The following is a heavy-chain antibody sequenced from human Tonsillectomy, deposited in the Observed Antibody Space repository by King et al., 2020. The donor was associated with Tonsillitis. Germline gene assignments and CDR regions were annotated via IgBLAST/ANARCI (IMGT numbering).Heavy chain of an antibody. CDR2: INPNTGGT. J-gene: IGHJ4*02. CDR3: ARGGHDPNFDY. CDR1: GYTFAGFY. Sequence: VQLVESGAEVKKPGASVKVSCKASGYTFAGFYIHWVRQAPGQGLEWVGWINPNTGGTNYAQKLQGRVTXTRDKSSSTXYMELSRLRADDTAVYYCARGGHDPNFDYWGQGXLVTVSS. V-gene: IGHV1-2*02. D-gene: IGHD3-3*01.